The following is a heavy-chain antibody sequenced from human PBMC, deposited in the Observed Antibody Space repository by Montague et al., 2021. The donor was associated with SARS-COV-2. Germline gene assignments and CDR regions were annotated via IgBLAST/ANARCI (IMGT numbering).Heavy chain of an antibody. CDR2: IYYSGST. D-gene: IGHD3-9*01. J-gene: IGHJ4*02. CDR1: GDSISSYY. Sequence: SETLSLTCTVSGDSISSYYWSWIRQPPGKGLEWIGYIYYSGSTNYNPSLKSRVTISVDTSKNQFSLKLSSVTAADTAVYDCARHALGYFDWLNEGYFDYWGQGTLVTASS. CDR3: ARHALGYFDWLNEGYFDY. V-gene: IGHV4-59*08.